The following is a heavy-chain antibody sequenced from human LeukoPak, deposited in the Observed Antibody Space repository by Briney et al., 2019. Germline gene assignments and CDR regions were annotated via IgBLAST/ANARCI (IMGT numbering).Heavy chain of an antibody. D-gene: IGHD3-16*01. CDR3: AKDRDDYVWGSYLGAFDI. Sequence: GGSLRLSCAASGFTFSSYAMSWVRQAPGKGLEWVSAISGSGGSTYYADSVKGRFTISRDNSKNTLYLQMNTLRAEDTAVYYCAKDRDDYVWGSYLGAFDIWGQGTMVTVSS. V-gene: IGHV3-23*01. CDR1: GFTFSSYA. CDR2: ISGSGGST. J-gene: IGHJ3*02.